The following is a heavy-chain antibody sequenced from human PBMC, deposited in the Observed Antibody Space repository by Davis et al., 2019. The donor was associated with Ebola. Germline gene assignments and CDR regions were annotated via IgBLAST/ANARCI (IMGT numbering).Heavy chain of an antibody. CDR3: ARDPGSVTYYKEGFD. Sequence: GESLKISCTASGFTFSNYWMNWVRQAPGKGLEWVSYISGSGSTIYYADSVKGRFTISRDNAKNSLYLQMNSLRAEDTAIYYCARDPGSVTYYKEGFDWGQGTLVTVSS. V-gene: IGHV3-48*03. CDR1: GFTFSNYW. J-gene: IGHJ4*02. CDR2: ISGSGSTI. D-gene: IGHD3-10*01.